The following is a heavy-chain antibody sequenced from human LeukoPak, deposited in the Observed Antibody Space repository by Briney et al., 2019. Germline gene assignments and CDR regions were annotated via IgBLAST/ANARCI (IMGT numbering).Heavy chain of an antibody. Sequence: EASVKVSCKASGYTFTSYAMHWVRQAPGQRLEWMGWINAGNGNTKYSQRFQGRVTITRDTSASTAYIELSSLRSEDTAVYYCARGRGRGYSGPGNWFDPWGQGTLVTVSS. CDR2: INAGNGNT. J-gene: IGHJ5*02. V-gene: IGHV1-3*01. D-gene: IGHD5-12*01. CDR1: GYTFTSYA. CDR3: ARGRGRGYSGPGNWFDP.